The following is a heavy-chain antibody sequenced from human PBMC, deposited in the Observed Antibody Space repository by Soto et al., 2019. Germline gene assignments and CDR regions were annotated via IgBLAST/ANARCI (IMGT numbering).Heavy chain of an antibody. D-gene: IGHD3-10*01. J-gene: IGHJ6*02. Sequence: PSETLSLTCAVYGGSFSGYYWSWIRQPPGKGLEWIGEINHSGSTNYNPSLKSRVTISVDTSKNQFSLKLSSVTAADTAVYYCARFVGVIIKASAYYGMEVWGQGTTVTV. CDR1: GGSFSGYY. CDR3: ARFVGVIIKASAYYGMEV. CDR2: INHSGST. V-gene: IGHV4-34*01.